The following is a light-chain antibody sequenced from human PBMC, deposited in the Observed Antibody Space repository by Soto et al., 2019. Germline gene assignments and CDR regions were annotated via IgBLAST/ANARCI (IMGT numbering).Light chain of an antibody. CDR2: AVS. J-gene: IGLJ3*02. Sequence: QSALTQPASVSGSPGQSITISCTGTSSDVGRYNYVSWYQQHPGKAPKLIIYAVSYRPSGVSDRFSGSKSGNTASLTISGLQDEDEDDYYCSSYTGSSTSFGGGTKLTVL. CDR1: SSDVGRYNY. V-gene: IGLV2-14*01. CDR3: SSYTGSSTS.